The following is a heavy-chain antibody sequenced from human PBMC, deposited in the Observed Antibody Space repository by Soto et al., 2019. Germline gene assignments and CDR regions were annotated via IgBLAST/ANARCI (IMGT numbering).Heavy chain of an antibody. D-gene: IGHD2-21*01. V-gene: IGHV1-69*01. J-gene: IGHJ2*01. Sequence: QGQLVQSGAEVKKPGSSVKVSCKASGGSFRTYAINWVRQAPGQVLEWMGGIIPMLAAPTYAQKFQGRLTITADESTTTGYMELSSLTSEDTAVYYCARVGPPSPSVIWFFDLWGRGTLVTVSS. CDR1: GGSFRTYA. CDR2: IIPMLAAP. CDR3: ARVGPPSPSVIWFFDL.